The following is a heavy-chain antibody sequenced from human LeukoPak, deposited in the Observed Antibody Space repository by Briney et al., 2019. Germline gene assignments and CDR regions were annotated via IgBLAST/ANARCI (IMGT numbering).Heavy chain of an antibody. J-gene: IGHJ4*02. CDR2: VYYNGKT. CDR1: GDSITSTTYC. D-gene: IGHD3-3*01. CDR3: ARGPYDVWSGHPTRGFDY. V-gene: IGHV4-39*01. Sequence: PSETLSLTCTVSGDSITSTTYCWGWIRQSPGKGLEWIGSVYYNGKTYYNPSLKSRVTISVDTSKNQFSLKLSSVTAADTAVYYCARGPYDVWSGHPTRGFDYWGQGTLVTVSS.